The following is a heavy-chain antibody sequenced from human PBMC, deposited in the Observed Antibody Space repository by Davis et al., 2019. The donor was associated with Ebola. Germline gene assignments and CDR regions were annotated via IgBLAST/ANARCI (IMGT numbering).Heavy chain of an antibody. CDR1: GGTFSSYA. J-gene: IGHJ6*02. CDR2: ISAYNGNT. D-gene: IGHD3/OR15-3a*01. CDR3: ARDMIWGKPYYYGMDV. V-gene: IGHV1-18*01. Sequence: ASVKVSCKASGGTFSSYAISWVRQAPGQGLEWMGWISAYNGNTNYAQKLQGRVTMTTDTSTSTAYMELRSLRSDDTAVYYCARDMIWGKPYYYGMDVWGQGTTVTVSS.